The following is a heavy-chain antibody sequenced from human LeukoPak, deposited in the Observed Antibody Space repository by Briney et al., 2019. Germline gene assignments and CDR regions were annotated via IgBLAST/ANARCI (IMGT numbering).Heavy chain of an antibody. Sequence: SETLSLTCTVSGGSISSSSYYWGWIRQPPGKGLEWIVSIYYSGSTYYNPSLKSRVTISVDTSKNQFSLKLSSVTAADTAVYYCARGIGFLEWLSGGYFDYWGQGTLVTVSS. CDR2: IYYSGST. D-gene: IGHD3-3*01. J-gene: IGHJ4*02. CDR3: ARGIGFLEWLSGGYFDY. V-gene: IGHV4-39*07. CDR1: GGSISSSSYY.